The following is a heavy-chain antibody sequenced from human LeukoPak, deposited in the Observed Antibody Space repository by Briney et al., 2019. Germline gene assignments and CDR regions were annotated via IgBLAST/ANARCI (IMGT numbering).Heavy chain of an antibody. Sequence: ASVKVSCKASGYTFTTYYMHWVRQAPGQGLERMGVINPSGGGTTYSQNFQGRVTMTRDTSTSTVYMELSSLRSEDTAVYYCARGELFYDSSGYYTGDIWGQGTMVTVSS. CDR1: GYTFTTYY. J-gene: IGHJ3*02. CDR3: ARGELFYDSSGYYTGDI. CDR2: INPSGGGT. D-gene: IGHD3-22*01. V-gene: IGHV1-46*01.